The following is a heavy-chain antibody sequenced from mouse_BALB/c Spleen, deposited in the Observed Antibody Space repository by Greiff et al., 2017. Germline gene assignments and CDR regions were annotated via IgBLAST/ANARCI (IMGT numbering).Heavy chain of an antibody. D-gene: IGHD2-1*01. CDR2: IYPGDGDT. CDR1: GYAFSSYW. CDR3: ANGNYVFAY. Sequence: VQRVESGAELVRPGSSVKISCKASGYAFSSYWMNWVKQRPGQGLEWIGQIYPGDGDTNYNGKFKGKATLTADKSSSTAYMQLSSLTSEDSAVYFCANGNYVFAYWGQGTLVTVSA. V-gene: IGHV1-80*01. J-gene: IGHJ3*01.